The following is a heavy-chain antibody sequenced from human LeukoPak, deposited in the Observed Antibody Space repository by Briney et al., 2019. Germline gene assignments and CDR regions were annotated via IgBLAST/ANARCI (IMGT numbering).Heavy chain of an antibody. D-gene: IGHD3-10*01. CDR1: GYTFTSYG. CDR3: ARDRGCYGSGQTIMDV. Sequence: ASVKVSCKASGYTFTSYGISWVRQAPGQGLEWMGWISAYNGNTNYAQKPQGRVTMTTDTSTSTAYMELRSLRSDDTAVYYCARDRGCYGSGQTIMDVWGKGTTVTVSS. J-gene: IGHJ6*04. V-gene: IGHV1-18*01. CDR2: ISAYNGNT.